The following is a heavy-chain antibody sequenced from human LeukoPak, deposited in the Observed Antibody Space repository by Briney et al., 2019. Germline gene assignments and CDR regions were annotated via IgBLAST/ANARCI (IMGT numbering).Heavy chain of an antibody. V-gene: IGHV1-69*02. J-gene: IGHJ3*02. Sequence: ASAKVSCKASGGTFSSYTISWVRQAPGQGLEWMGRIIPILGIANYAQKFQGRVTITADKSTSTAYMELSSLRSEDTAVYYCARGYCSSTSCYRDAFDIWGQGTMVTVSS. CDR2: IIPILGIA. D-gene: IGHD2-2*01. CDR3: ARGYCSSTSCYRDAFDI. CDR1: GGTFSSYT.